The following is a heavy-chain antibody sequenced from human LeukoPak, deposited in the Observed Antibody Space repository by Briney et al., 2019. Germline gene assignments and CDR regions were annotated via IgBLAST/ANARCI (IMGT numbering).Heavy chain of an antibody. CDR2: MNPNSGDS. CDR1: GYTFTNYD. D-gene: IGHD2-2*01. Sequence: ASVKVSCKASGYTFTNYDINWVRQAAGQGLEWMGWMNPNSGDSHSVDKFQGRVTMTRDTSIRTAYMELSGLRSDDTAVYYCARRYCISTGCSAFDYWGPGTPVTVSS. V-gene: IGHV1-8*01. J-gene: IGHJ4*02. CDR3: ARRYCISTGCSAFDY.